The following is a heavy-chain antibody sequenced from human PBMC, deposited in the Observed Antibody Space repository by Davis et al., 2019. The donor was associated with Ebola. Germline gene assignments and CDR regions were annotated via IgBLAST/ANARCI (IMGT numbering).Heavy chain of an antibody. CDR3: ARGGPYGPNWFDP. Sequence: GESLKISCAASGFTFSSYGMHWVRQAPGKGLEWVAVIWYDGSNKYYADSVKGRFTISRDNSKNTLYLQMNSLRAEDTAVYYCARGGPYGPNWFDPWGQGTLVTVSS. CDR1: GFTFSSYG. D-gene: IGHD3-10*01. V-gene: IGHV3-33*08. CDR2: IWYDGSNK. J-gene: IGHJ5*02.